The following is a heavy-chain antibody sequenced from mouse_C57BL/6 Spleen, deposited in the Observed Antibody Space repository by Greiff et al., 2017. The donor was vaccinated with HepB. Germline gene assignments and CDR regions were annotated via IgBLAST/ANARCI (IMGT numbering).Heavy chain of an antibody. CDR1: GYTFTSYW. J-gene: IGHJ4*01. V-gene: IGHV1-5*01. D-gene: IGHD1-1*01. CDR2: IYPGNSDT. CDR3: TRVVSFHINGAMDY. Sequence: VQLKQSGTVLARPGASVKMSCKTSGYTFTSYWMHWVKQRPGQGLEWIGAIYPGNSDTSYNQKFKGKAKLTAVTSASTAYMELSSLTNEDSAVYYGTRVVSFHINGAMDYWGQGTSVTVSS.